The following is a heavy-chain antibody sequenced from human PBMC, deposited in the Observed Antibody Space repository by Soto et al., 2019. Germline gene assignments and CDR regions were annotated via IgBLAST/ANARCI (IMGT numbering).Heavy chain of an antibody. J-gene: IGHJ4*02. CDR1: GGTFSSYS. D-gene: IGHD1-26*01. Sequence: QVQLVQSGAEVKKPGSSVKVSCKASGGTFSSYSINWVRQAPGQGLEWMGEIIPIFGTANYAQKFQGRVTITAEESTSTAYMELSRLRSEDTAVYYCARDGGRHSGGIDYWGQGTLVTVSS. CDR3: ARDGGRHSGGIDY. V-gene: IGHV1-69*01. CDR2: IIPIFGTA.